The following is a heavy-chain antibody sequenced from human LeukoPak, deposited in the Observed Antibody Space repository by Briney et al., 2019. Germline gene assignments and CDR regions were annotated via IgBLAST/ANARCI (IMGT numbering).Heavy chain of an antibody. CDR3: VKDPHYYGSGSYPTLGY. D-gene: IGHD3-10*01. CDR2: ISSNGGST. CDR1: GFIFSSYA. Sequence: GGSLRLSCSASGFIFSSYAMHWVRQAPGKGLEYVSAISSNGGSTYYADSVKGRFTISRDNSKNTLYLQMSSLRAEDTAVYYCVKDPHYYGSGSYPTLGYWGQGTLVTVPS. J-gene: IGHJ4*02. V-gene: IGHV3-64D*06.